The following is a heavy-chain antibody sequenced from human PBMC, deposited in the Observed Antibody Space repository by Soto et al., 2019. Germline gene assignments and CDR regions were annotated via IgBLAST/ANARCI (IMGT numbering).Heavy chain of an antibody. CDR1: GFTFSDFG. D-gene: IGHD3-16*01. J-gene: IGHJ5*02. Sequence: GGSLRLSCKASGFTFSDFGMHWVRQAPGKGLEWVSAIWYDGSYQYYADSVRGRFTTSRDNSNNTLLLEMNSLRVEDTAVYYCARDRLITYGAKIAPDHWGQGALVTVSS. V-gene: IGHV3-33*01. CDR3: ARDRLITYGAKIAPDH. CDR2: IWYDGSYQ.